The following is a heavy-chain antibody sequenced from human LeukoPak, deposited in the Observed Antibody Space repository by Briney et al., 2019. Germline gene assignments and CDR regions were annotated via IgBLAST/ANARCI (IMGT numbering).Heavy chain of an antibody. D-gene: IGHD3-9*01. V-gene: IGHV1-46*01. CDR3: ARDRRAVTGSWDFDY. J-gene: IGHJ4*02. CDR1: GYSFTNYY. Sequence: ASVKVSCKASGYSFTNYYIHWVRQAPGQGPEWMGIINPTGGSTTYAQKFQGRVTMTRDTSTSTVYMELSSLRSEDTAVYYCARDRRAVTGSWDFDYWGQGTLVTVSS. CDR2: INPTGGST.